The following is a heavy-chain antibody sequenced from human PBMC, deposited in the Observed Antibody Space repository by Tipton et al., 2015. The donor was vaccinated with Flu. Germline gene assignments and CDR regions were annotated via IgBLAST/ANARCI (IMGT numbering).Heavy chain of an antibody. V-gene: IGHV4-59*01. Sequence: TLSLTCTVSGGSISSYYWSWIRQPPGKGLYWIGYIYYSGSTNYNPSLKSRVTISVDTSKNHFSLKLSSVTAADTAVYYCARELNYGMDVWGQGTTVTVSS. CDR2: IYYSGST. CDR1: GGSISSYY. J-gene: IGHJ6*02. CDR3: ARELNYGMDV.